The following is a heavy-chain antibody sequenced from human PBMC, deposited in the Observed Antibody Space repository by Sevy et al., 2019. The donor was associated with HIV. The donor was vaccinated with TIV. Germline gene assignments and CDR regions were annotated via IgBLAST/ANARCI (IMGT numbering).Heavy chain of an antibody. CDR3: VSHYDTSGYYFDY. J-gene: IGHJ4*02. CDR2: IYHSGTT. CDR1: AGSLTSEAYY. Sequence: SETLPLTCSVSAGSLTSEAYYWSWIRQHPGKGLEWIGYIYHSGTTYYNPSLKSRVTMSIDTSKEYFSLNLSSVTAADTAVYYCVSHYDTSGYYFDYWGQGTLVTVSS. D-gene: IGHD3-22*01. V-gene: IGHV4-31*03.